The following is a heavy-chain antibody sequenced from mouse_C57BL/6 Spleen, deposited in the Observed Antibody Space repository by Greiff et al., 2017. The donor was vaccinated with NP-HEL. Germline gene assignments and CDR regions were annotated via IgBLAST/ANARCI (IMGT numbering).Heavy chain of an antibody. D-gene: IGHD3-2*02. V-gene: IGHV5-17*01. CDR2: ISSGSSTI. J-gene: IGHJ4*01. CDR3: ARRGEQLRLHAMDY. CDR1: GFPFSDYG. Sequence: EVMLVESGGGLVKPGGSLKLSCAASGFPFSDYGMHWVRQAPEKGLEWVAYISSGSSTIYYADTVKGRFTISRDNAKNTLFLQMTSLRSEDTAMYYCARRGEQLRLHAMDYWGQGTSVTVSS.